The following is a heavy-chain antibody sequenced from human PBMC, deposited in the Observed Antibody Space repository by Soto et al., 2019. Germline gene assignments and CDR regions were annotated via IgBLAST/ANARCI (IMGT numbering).Heavy chain of an antibody. CDR2: TYYNGDT. D-gene: IGHD6-19*01. Sequence: XATLSLTCTVSDDSFRGAEYYGRWIRQPLGKGPEWIGYTYYNGDTKYNPALRSRVTMSEDTSKNQFSLRLSSVTAADTAVYFCARGPAYIDGWRTFDLWGRGILVTVSS. CDR1: DDSFRGAEYY. J-gene: IGHJ4*02. V-gene: IGHV4-61*08. CDR3: ARGPAYIDGWRTFDL.